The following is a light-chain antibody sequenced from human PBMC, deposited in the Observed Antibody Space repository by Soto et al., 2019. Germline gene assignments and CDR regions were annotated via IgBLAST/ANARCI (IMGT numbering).Light chain of an antibody. V-gene: IGKV3-15*01. J-gene: IGKJ2*01. CDR2: GAS. CDR3: QQYNSWPPHT. Sequence: ERVMTQSPATLSVSPGERATLSCRASQSVSSNLAWYQQKPGQAPRLLIYGASTRATGIRARFSGSGSGTDFTLTISSLQSEDFAVYYCQQYNSWPPHTFGQGTKLEIK. CDR1: QSVSSN.